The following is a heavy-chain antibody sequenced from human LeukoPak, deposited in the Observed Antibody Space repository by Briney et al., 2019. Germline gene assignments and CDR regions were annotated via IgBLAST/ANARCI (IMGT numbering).Heavy chain of an antibody. CDR2: ISAYNGNT. CDR1: GYTFTSYG. CDR3: ARVFWMPNKYSGYDLHYYYMDV. V-gene: IGHV1-18*01. D-gene: IGHD5-12*01. J-gene: IGHJ6*03. Sequence: GASVKVSCKASGYTFTSYGISWVRQAPGQGLEWMGWISAYNGNTNYAQKLQGRVTMTTDTSTSTAYMELRSLRSDDTAVYYCARVFWMPNKYSGYDLHYYYMDVWGKGTTVTVSS.